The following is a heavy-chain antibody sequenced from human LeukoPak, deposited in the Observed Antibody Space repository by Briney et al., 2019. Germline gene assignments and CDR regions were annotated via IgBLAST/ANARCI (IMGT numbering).Heavy chain of an antibody. CDR2: ISSSSSYI. Sequence: PGGSLRLSCAASGFTFSSYSMNWVRQAPGKGLEWVSSISSSSSYIYYADSVKGRFTISRDNAKNSLYLQMNSLRAEDTAVYYCARVMNYDILTGPSHAFDIWGQGTMVTVSS. CDR3: ARVMNYDILTGPSHAFDI. V-gene: IGHV3-21*01. D-gene: IGHD3-9*01. J-gene: IGHJ3*02. CDR1: GFTFSSYS.